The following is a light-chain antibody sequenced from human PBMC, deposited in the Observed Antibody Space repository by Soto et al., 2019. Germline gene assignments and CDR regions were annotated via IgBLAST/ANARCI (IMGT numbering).Light chain of an antibody. CDR2: YVS. CDR1: SSDVGGYNY. V-gene: IGLV2-11*01. CDR3: CSYAGSYTYV. Sequence: QSALTQPRSVSGSPGQSVTISCTGTSSDVGGYNYVSWYQQHPGNAPKLMIYYVSKRPSGVPDRFSGSKSGNTASLTISGLQAEDEADYYCCSYAGSYTYVFGTGTKLTVL. J-gene: IGLJ1*01.